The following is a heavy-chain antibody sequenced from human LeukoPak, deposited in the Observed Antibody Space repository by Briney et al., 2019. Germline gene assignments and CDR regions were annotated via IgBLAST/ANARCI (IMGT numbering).Heavy chain of an antibody. CDR3: ATVPFGVVTKFDY. J-gene: IGHJ4*02. V-gene: IGHV1-24*01. D-gene: IGHD3-3*01. CDR2: FGPEDGET. CDR1: GYTLTELS. Sequence: ASVKVSCKVSGYTLTELSMHWVRQAPGKGLEWMGGFGPEDGETIYAQKFQGRVTMTEGTSTDTAYMELSSLRSEDTAVYYCATVPFGVVTKFDYRGQGTLVTVSS.